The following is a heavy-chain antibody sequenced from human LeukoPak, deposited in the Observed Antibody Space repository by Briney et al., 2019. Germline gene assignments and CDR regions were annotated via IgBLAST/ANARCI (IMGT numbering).Heavy chain of an antibody. V-gene: IGHV4-61*02. D-gene: IGHD3-10*01. CDR3: ARHDPVVRGVIFSRSWFDP. Sequence: PSETLSLTCTVSGGSISKNSYFWNWLRQPAGKGLEWLGRVYNDGDTKYNPSLESPLTMSIDTSKNEFYLKLSSVTAADTAVYYCARHDPVVRGVIFSRSWFDPWGQGTLVTVSS. CDR2: VYNDGDT. CDR1: GGSISKNSYF. J-gene: IGHJ5*02.